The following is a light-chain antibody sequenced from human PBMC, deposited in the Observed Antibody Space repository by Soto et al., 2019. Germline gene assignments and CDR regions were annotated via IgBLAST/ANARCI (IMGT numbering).Light chain of an antibody. Sequence: DIQMSQSPSTLSASVGDRVTITCRASQSISKWVAWYQQKPGKAPKILISDASSLESGVPSRFSGSGSGTEFTLTISSLQPDDFATYYCQQYNSYWTFGQGTKVDI. CDR3: QQYNSYWT. V-gene: IGKV1-5*01. CDR1: QSISKW. J-gene: IGKJ1*01. CDR2: DAS.